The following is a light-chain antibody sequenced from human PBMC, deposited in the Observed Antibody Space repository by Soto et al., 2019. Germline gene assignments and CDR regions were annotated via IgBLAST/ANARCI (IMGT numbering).Light chain of an antibody. J-gene: IGLJ2*01. CDR2: STS. Sequence: QAVVTQEPSLTVSPGGTVTLTCASSTGAVTSGYYPSWFQQKPGQAPRALIYSTSNKHPWTPARFSGSLLGGKAALILSGVQPEDEAEYYCLLYYGGAQNVVFGGGTKVTVL. V-gene: IGLV7-43*01. CDR3: LLYYGGAQNVV. CDR1: TGAVTSGYY.